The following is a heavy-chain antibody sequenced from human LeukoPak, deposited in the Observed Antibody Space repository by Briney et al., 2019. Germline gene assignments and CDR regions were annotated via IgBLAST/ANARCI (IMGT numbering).Heavy chain of an antibody. V-gene: IGHV1-2*02. CDR3: AGDIAAAGYNWFDP. CDR1: GYTFTGYY. Sequence: ASVKVSCKASGYTFTGYYMHWVRQAPGQGLEWMGWINPNSGGTNYAQKLQGRVTMTRDTSISTAYMELSRLRSDDTAVYYCAGDIAAAGYNWFDPWGQGTLVTVSS. CDR2: INPNSGGT. J-gene: IGHJ5*02. D-gene: IGHD6-13*01.